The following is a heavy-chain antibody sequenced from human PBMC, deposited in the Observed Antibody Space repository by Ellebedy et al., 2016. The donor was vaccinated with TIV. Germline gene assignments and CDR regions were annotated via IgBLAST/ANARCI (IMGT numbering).Heavy chain of an antibody. CDR3: ARDSPTNYDFWSGHPGNYYYAMDV. V-gene: IGHV3-11*06. Sequence: GESLKISCAASGFTFSDYYMCWVRQAPGKVLEWVSCISGTSTYTTHADSVKGRFNISRDNAKNSLFLQINSLRAEDTAVYYCARDSPTNYDFWSGHPGNYYYAMDVWGQGTTVTVSS. CDR1: GFTFSDYY. D-gene: IGHD3-3*01. CDR2: ISGTSTYT. J-gene: IGHJ6*02.